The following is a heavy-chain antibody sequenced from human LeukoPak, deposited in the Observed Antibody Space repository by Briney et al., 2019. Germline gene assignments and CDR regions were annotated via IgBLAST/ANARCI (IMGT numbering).Heavy chain of an antibody. Sequence: GGSLRLSCAASGFTFSSYWMSWVRQAPGKGLEWVANIKQDGSEKYYVDSVKGRLTISRDNAKNSLYLQMNSLRAEDTAVYYCARESPYYYGSGSYYADYWGQGTLVTVSS. CDR1: GFTFSSYW. CDR3: ARESPYYYGSGSYYADY. V-gene: IGHV3-7*01. J-gene: IGHJ4*02. D-gene: IGHD3-10*01. CDR2: IKQDGSEK.